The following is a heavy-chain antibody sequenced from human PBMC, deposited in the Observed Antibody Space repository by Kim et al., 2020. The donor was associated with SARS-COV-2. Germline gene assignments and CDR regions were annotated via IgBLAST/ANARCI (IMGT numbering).Heavy chain of an antibody. CDR3: TATDYDILTGYPVDY. J-gene: IGHJ4*02. D-gene: IGHD3-9*01. V-gene: IGHV3-15*01. Sequence: APVNGRFTTSRDDSKLTLYLQMSSLTTEDTAVYYCTATDYDILTGYPVDYWGQGTLVTVSS.